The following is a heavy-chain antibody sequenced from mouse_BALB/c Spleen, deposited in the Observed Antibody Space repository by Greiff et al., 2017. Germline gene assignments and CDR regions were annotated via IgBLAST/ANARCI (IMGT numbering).Heavy chain of an antibody. Sequence: VKVVESGAELVRPGVSVKISCKGSGYTFTDYAMHWVKQSHAKSLEWIGVISTYYGDASYNQKFKGKATMTVDKSSSTAYMELARLTSEDSAIYYCARGTARATYYFDYWGQGTTLTVSS. CDR1: GYTFTDYA. D-gene: IGHD3-2*01. CDR3: ARGTARATYYFDY. V-gene: IGHV1S137*01. CDR2: ISTYYGDA. J-gene: IGHJ2*01.